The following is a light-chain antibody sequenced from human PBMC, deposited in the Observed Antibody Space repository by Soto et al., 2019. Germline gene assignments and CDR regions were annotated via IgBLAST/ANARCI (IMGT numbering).Light chain of an antibody. CDR1: SSNIGNSY. CDR2: DNR. J-gene: IGLJ3*02. Sequence: QSVLTQPPSVSAAPGQKVSISCSGSSSNIGNSYVSWYQQLPGTAPKLLVYDNRERPSGIPDRFSGSKSGTSAALVITGLQTGDEADYYCGTWDTDLRGGVFGGGTKVTVL. V-gene: IGLV1-51*01. CDR3: GTWDTDLRGGV.